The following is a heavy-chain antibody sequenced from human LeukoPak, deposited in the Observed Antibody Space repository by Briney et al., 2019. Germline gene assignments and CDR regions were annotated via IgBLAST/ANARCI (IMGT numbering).Heavy chain of an antibody. D-gene: IGHD6-6*01. CDR3: AKDTRYSSSSSDY. CDR1: GFTFSSYS. J-gene: IGHJ4*02. CDR2: ISGSGGST. V-gene: IGHV3-23*01. Sequence: PGGSLRLSCAASGFTFSSYSMNWVRQAPGKGLEWVSAISGSGGSTYYADSVKGRFTISRDNSKNTLYLQMNSLRAEDTAVYYCAKDTRYSSSSSDYWGQGTLVTVSS.